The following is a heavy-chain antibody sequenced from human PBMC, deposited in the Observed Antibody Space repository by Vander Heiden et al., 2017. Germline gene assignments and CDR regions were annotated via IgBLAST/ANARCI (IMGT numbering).Heavy chain of an antibody. CDR1: SYA. J-gene: IGHJ4*02. V-gene: IGHV3-23*01. D-gene: IGHD5-18*01. Sequence: SYAMSWVRQAPGKGLEWVSAISGSGGSTYYADSVKGRFTISRDNSKNTLYLQMNSLRAEDTAVYYCAKRKGYSYGKMDWGQGTLVTVSS. CDR3: AKRKGYSYGKMD. CDR2: ISGSGGST.